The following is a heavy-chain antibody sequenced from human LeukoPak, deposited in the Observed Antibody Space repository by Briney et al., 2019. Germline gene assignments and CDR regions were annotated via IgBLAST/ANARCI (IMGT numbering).Heavy chain of an antibody. CDR1: GYTFTSYD. CDR3: ASSIAVAGTDVDY. Sequence: ASVKVSCKASGYTFTSYDINWVRQATGQGLEWMGWMNPNSGSTGYAQKFQGRVTMTRNTSISTAYMELSSLRSEDTAVYYCASSIAVAGTDVDYWGQGTLVTVSS. V-gene: IGHV1-8*01. CDR2: MNPNSGST. J-gene: IGHJ4*02. D-gene: IGHD6-19*01.